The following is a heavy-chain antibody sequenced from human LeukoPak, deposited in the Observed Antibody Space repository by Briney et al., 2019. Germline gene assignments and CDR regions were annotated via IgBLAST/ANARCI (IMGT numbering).Heavy chain of an antibody. CDR1: GFTFGDYS. CDR2: IRSKVYGGTP. J-gene: IGHJ4*02. V-gene: IGHV3-49*04. CDR3: TRDQTPYY. Sequence: GGSLRLSCIASGFTFGDYSITWVRQAPGKGLEWVGFIRSKVYGGTPEYAASVKGRFTISRDDSKGMAYLQMNSLKTEDTAVYYCTRDQTPYYWGQGTLVTVSS.